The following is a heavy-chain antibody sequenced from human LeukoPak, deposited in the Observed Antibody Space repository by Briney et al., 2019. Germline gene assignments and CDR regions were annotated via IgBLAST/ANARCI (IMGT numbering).Heavy chain of an antibody. CDR2: IYYSGST. CDR1: GGSISSYY. D-gene: IGHD6-19*01. CDR3: ARLKYSSGWYRNWFDP. V-gene: IGHV4-59*01. J-gene: IGHJ5*02. Sequence: SETLSLTCTVSGGSISSYYWSWIRQPPGKGLEWIGYIYYSGSTNYNPSLKSRVTISVDTSKNQFSLKLSSVTAADTAVYYCARLKYSSGWYRNWFDPWGQGTLVTVSS.